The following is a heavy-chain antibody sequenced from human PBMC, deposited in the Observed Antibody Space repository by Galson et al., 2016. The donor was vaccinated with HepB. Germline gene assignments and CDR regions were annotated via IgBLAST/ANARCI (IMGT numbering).Heavy chain of an antibody. CDR3: ARKSMAGPRSYFDY. CDR2: ISYDGNNK. D-gene: IGHD6-19*01. J-gene: IGHJ4*02. V-gene: IGHV3-30*03. Sequence: LRLSCAASGLTFNKYPMFWVRQAPGKGLEWVAVISYDGNNKYYADSVKGRFTISRDSSQNTLYLQMNSLRTEDTAVNFCARKSMAGPRSYFDYWGQGTLVTVSS. CDR1: GLTFNKYP.